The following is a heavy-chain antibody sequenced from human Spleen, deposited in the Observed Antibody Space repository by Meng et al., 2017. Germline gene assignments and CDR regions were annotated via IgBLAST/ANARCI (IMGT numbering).Heavy chain of an antibody. D-gene: IGHD6-19*01. Sequence: GRMKESGPGVVKASGTLSITCAVSGGSIRSSNWWSWVRQARGKGVEWIGEIYHLGSTNYNPSLKSRVTISVDKSKTQFSLKVTSVTAADTAVYYCAVFSSGWGPFDCWGQGTLVTVSS. V-gene: IGHV4-4*02. CDR1: GGSIRSSNW. CDR2: IYHLGST. CDR3: AVFSSGWGPFDC. J-gene: IGHJ4*01.